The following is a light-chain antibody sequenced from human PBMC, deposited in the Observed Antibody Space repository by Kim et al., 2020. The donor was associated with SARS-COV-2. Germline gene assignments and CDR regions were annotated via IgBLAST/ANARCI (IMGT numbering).Light chain of an antibody. CDR3: QTWGTGIWV. CDR1: SGHRSYA. J-gene: IGLJ3*02. Sequence: QPVLTQSPSASASLGASVNLTCTLSSGHRSYAIAWHKQQPDKGPRYLIKLYSDGSHTKGDGIPGRLSGSSSGTERYLTISSLQPDDEADYYCQTWGTGIWVFGGGTKLTVL. V-gene: IGLV4-69*02. CDR2: LYSDGSH.